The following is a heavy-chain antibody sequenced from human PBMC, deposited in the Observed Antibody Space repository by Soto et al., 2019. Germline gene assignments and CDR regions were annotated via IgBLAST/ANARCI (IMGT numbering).Heavy chain of an antibody. CDR1: GGSISSNY. Sequence: SETLSLTCTFSGGSISSNYWTWIRQPPGKGLEWIGYVYNSGSTNYNPSLKSRVTISEDTSKSQFSLKVNSMTAADTAVYYCARYRREAVAAYTLDNWGQGMLVTVSS. CDR2: VYNSGST. V-gene: IGHV4-59*01. D-gene: IGHD2-15*01. J-gene: IGHJ4*02. CDR3: ARYRREAVAAYTLDN.